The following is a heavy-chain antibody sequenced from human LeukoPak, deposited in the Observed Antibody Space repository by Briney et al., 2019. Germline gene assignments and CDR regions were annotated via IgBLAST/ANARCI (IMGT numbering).Heavy chain of an antibody. D-gene: IGHD7-27*01. V-gene: IGHV3-23*01. J-gene: IGHJ4*02. CDR3: AKDGGLWVSAHWGDS. CDR2: ITIGGPNT. Sequence: GGSLRLSCAASGLAFSGYTMSWVRQAPGKGLKWVSTITIGGPNTYYADSVKGRFTVSRDDSKNTLYLQMNSLRAEDTAVYYCAKDGGLWVSAHWGDSWGRGTLVTVSS. CDR1: GLAFSGYT.